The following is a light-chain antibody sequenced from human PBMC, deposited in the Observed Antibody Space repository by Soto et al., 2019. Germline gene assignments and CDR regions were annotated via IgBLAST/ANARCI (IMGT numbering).Light chain of an antibody. V-gene: IGLV2-11*01. CDR1: SSDVGLYNY. CDR2: DVS. CDR3: CSYAGRYFFV. Sequence: QSALTQPRSVSGSPGQSVTISCSGTSSDVGLYNYVSWYQQHPGKAPKLMTYDVSKRPSGVPDRFSGSKSGNTASLTISGRRAGDGFFFSCCSYAGRYFFVFGTGTKVT. J-gene: IGLJ1*01.